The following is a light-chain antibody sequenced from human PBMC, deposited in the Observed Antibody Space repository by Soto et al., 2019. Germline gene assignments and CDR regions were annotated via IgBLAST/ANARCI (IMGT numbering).Light chain of an antibody. Sequence: DIQMTQSPSSLSASVGDRVTITCRASQSISSYLNWYQQKPGKAPKLLIYAASSLQSGVPSRFSGSVSGTDFNLTISSLQPEDFATYYCQQSHSTPLTFGGGTKVEIK. CDR1: QSISSY. J-gene: IGKJ4*01. CDR3: QQSHSTPLT. V-gene: IGKV1-39*01. CDR2: AAS.